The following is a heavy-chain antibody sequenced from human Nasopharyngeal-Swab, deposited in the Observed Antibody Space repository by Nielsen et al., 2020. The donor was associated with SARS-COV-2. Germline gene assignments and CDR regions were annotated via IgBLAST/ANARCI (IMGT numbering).Heavy chain of an antibody. CDR2: ISWNSGSI. Sequence: SLRLSCAASGFTFDDYAMHWVRQAPGKGLEWVSGISWNSGSIGYADSVKGRFTISRDNAKNSLYLQMNSLRAEDTALYYCAKLGSGSYPFGYWGQGTLVTVSS. D-gene: IGHD1-26*01. CDR1: GFTFDDYA. V-gene: IGHV3-9*01. J-gene: IGHJ4*02. CDR3: AKLGSGSYPFGY.